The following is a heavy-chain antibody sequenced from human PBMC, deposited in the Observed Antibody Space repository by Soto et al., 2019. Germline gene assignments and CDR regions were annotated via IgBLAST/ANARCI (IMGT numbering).Heavy chain of an antibody. J-gene: IGHJ4*02. CDR1: GGSISRGDYY. D-gene: IGHD3-22*01. Sequence: PSETLSLTCTVAGGSISRGDYYWSWIRQSPGKGVEWVGYITYRARTNYNPSLQSRVTMSVDTSKNLFSLRLSSVTAADTAVYFCARDYRPTYYYDSGGYYPPTYFDSWGQGALVTVSS. V-gene: IGHV4-30-4*08. CDR3: ARDYRPTYYYDSGGYYPPTYFDS. CDR2: ITYRART.